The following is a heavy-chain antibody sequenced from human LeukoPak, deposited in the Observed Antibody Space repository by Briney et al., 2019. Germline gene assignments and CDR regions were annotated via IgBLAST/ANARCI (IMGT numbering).Heavy chain of an antibody. V-gene: IGHV4-59*11. CDR3: ARDPTTVTKGLDI. J-gene: IGHJ3*02. D-gene: IGHD4-17*01. CDR1: GGSISSHY. Sequence: SETLSLTCTVSGGSISSHYWSWIRRPPGKGLEWIGYISSIGSTNYNPSLKSRVTISVDTSKNQFSLKLTSVTAADTAVYFCARDPTTVTKGLDIWGQGTMVTVSS. CDR2: ISSIGST.